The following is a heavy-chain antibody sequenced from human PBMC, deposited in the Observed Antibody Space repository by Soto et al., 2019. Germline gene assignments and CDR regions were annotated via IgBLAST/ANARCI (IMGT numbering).Heavy chain of an antibody. CDR1: GGTFSSYA. D-gene: IGHD6-19*01. CDR2: IIPIFGTA. Sequence: QVQLVQSGAEVKKPGSSVKVSCKDSGGTFSSYAISWVRQAPGQGLEWMGGIIPIFGTANYAQKFQGRVTITADKSTSAAYMELSSLSSEDTAVYYCARDSSGRGWFDPWGQGTLVTVSS. CDR3: ARDSSGRGWFDP. V-gene: IGHV1-69*06. J-gene: IGHJ5*02.